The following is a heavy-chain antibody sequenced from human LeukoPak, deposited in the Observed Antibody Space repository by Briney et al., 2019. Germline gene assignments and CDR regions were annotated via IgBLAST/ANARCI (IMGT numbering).Heavy chain of an antibody. CDR2: INPSGGST. Sequence: ASVKVSCKASGYTFTGYYMHWVRQAPGQGLEWMGWINPSGGSTSRAQKFQGRVTMTRDTSTSTVYMELSSLRSEDTAVYYCARDLQGYYDTFDIWGQGTMVTVSS. D-gene: IGHD3-22*01. J-gene: IGHJ3*02. V-gene: IGHV1-46*01. CDR1: GYTFTGYY. CDR3: ARDLQGYYDTFDI.